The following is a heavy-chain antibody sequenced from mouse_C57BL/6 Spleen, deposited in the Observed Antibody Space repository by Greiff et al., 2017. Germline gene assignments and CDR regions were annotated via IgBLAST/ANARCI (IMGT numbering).Heavy chain of an antibody. Sequence: VQRVESGPGLVAPSQSLSITCTVSGFSLTSYAISWVRQPPGKGLEWLGVIWTGGGTNYNSALKSRLSISKDNSKSQVFLKMNSLQTDDTARYYCARNPLTGKGAWFAYWGQGTLVTVSA. CDR3: ARNPLTGKGAWFAY. J-gene: IGHJ3*01. D-gene: IGHD4-1*01. V-gene: IGHV2-9-1*01. CDR1: GFSLTSYA. CDR2: IWTGGGT.